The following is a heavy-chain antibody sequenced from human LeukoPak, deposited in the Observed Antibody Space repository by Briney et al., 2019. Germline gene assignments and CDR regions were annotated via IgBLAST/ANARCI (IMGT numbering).Heavy chain of an antibody. V-gene: IGHV3-23*01. CDR2: MSGRGVST. D-gene: IGHD2-15*01. Sequence: RGAPRLSSAAPGFTFTNYAMSRVRQAPRKGLEWVSGMSGRGVSTYYADSVKGRFTISSDNSKNTLYLQMNSLRAKDTAIYYCAKDCNGGNCYIDYWGQGTLVTVAS. J-gene: IGHJ4*02. CDR1: GFTFTNYA. CDR3: AKDCNGGNCYIDY.